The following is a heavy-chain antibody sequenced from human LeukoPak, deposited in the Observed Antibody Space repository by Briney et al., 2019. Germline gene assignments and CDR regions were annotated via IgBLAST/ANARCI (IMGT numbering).Heavy chain of an antibody. CDR1: GLTFSSYG. V-gene: IGHV3-74*01. Sequence: GGSLRLSCAASGLTFSSYGMHWVRQAPGKGLVWVSRINSDGSSRSYADSVKGRFTISRDNAKNTLYLQMNSLRAEDTAVYYCARDLGSSWYHFDYWGQGTLVTVSS. J-gene: IGHJ4*02. CDR2: INSDGSSR. CDR3: ARDLGSSWYHFDY. D-gene: IGHD6-13*01.